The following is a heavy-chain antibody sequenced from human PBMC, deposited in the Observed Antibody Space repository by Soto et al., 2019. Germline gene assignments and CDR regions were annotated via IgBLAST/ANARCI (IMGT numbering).Heavy chain of an antibody. J-gene: IGHJ5*02. CDR1: GFSFRDYY. CDR2: ISGSGNTI. Sequence: GGSLRLSCAASGFSFRDYYMSWIRQAPGKGLEWISYISGSGNTIYYADSVKGRFIISRDNAKISLFLQMNSLRADDTAVYYCARDRLPMVVVVMGWFDPWGQGTLVTVSS. V-gene: IGHV3-11*01. CDR3: ARDRLPMVVVVMGWFDP. D-gene: IGHD3-22*01.